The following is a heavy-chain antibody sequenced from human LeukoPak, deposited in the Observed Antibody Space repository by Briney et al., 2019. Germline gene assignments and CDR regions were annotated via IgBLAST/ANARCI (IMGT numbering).Heavy chain of an antibody. V-gene: IGHV3-30-3*01. Sequence: SGRSLRLSCAASGFTFSSYAMHWVRQAPGKGLEWVAVISYDGSNKHYADSVKGRFTISRDNSKNTLYLQMNSLRAEDTAVYYCARDLVVVPAAGGYNWFDPWGQGTLVTVSS. CDR2: ISYDGSNK. D-gene: IGHD2-2*01. J-gene: IGHJ5*02. CDR1: GFTFSSYA. CDR3: ARDLVVVPAAGGYNWFDP.